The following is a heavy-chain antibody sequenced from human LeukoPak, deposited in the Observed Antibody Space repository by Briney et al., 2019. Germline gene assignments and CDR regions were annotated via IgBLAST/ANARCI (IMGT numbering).Heavy chain of an antibody. CDR3: VGTYYYDSSRYP. D-gene: IGHD3-22*01. J-gene: IGHJ5*02. CDR2: MNPNSGNT. CDR1: GYTFTSYD. Sequence: ASVKVSCKASGYTFTSYDINWVRQATGQGLEWMGWMNPNSGNTGYAQKFQGSVTMTRNTSISTAYMELSSLRSEDTAVYYCVGTYYYDSSRYPRGQGTLVTVSS. V-gene: IGHV1-8*01.